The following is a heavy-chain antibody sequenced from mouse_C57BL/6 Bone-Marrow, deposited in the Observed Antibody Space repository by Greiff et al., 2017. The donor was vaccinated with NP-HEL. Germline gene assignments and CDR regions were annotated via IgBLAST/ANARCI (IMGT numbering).Heavy chain of an antibody. CDR1: GYTFTDYN. CDR2: INPNNGGT. Sequence: EVKLQESGPELVKPGASVKIPCKASGYTFTDYNMDWVKQSHGKSLEWIGAINPNNGGTIYNQKCKGKAKLTVDKSSSTAYMELRGLTSEDTAVNYCARGLWQFAYWGQGTLVTVSA. V-gene: IGHV1-18*01. D-gene: IGHD1-1*02. CDR3: ARGLWQFAY. J-gene: IGHJ3*01.